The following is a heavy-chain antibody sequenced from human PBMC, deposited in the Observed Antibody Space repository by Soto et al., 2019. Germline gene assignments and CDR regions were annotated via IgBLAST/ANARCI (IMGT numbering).Heavy chain of an antibody. J-gene: IGHJ6*02. V-gene: IGHV3-30-3*01. CDR3: ARDRSYYYGMDV. CDR1: GFTFSSYA. Sequence: HVQLVESGGGVVQPGRSLRLSCAASGFTFSSYAMHWVRQAPGKGLEWVAVISYDGSNKYYADSVKGRFTISRDNSKNTLYLQMNSLRAEDTAVYYCARDRSYYYGMDVWGQGTTVTVSS. CDR2: ISYDGSNK.